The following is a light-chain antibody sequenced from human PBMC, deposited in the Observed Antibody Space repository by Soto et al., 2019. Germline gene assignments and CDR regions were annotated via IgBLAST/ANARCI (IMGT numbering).Light chain of an antibody. CDR2: GGS. CDR1: QSVNSSY. V-gene: IGKV3-20*01. Sequence: EIVLAQSPGTLSLSPGERATLSCRASQSVNSSYLAWYQQKPGQAPRLLIYGGSSRATGIPDRFSGSGSGTAFTLTISRLEPEDFAVFYRQQYDTSPWTVGQGTKVEIK. J-gene: IGKJ1*01. CDR3: QQYDTSPWT.